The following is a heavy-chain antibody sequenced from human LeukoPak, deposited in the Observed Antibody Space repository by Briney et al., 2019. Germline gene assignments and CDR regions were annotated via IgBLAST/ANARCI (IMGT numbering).Heavy chain of an antibody. V-gene: IGHV3-23*01. CDR2: ISGSGGIT. CDR3: AARPGEVAVPFDY. J-gene: IGHJ4*02. CDR1: GFTFSTFA. Sequence: GGSLRLSCAASGFTFSTFAMTWVRQAPGKGLEWVSLISGSGGITYYADSVNGRFTISRDNSKNTLYLQMHSLGAEDTAVYYCAARPGEVAVPFDYWGQGTLVTVSS. D-gene: IGHD2-15*01.